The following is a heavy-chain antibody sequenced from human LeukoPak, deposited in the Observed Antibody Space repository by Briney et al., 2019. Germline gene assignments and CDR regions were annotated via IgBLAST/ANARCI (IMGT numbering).Heavy chain of an antibody. J-gene: IGHJ4*02. D-gene: IGHD6-19*01. CDR2: MNPNSGNT. Sequence: ASVEVSCKASGYTFTSYDINWVRQATGQGLEWMGWMNPNSGNTGYAQKFQGRVTMTRNTSISTAYMELSSLRSEDTAVYYCARVPRGWYYFDYWGQGTLVTVSS. V-gene: IGHV1-8*01. CDR3: ARVPRGWYYFDY. CDR1: GYTFTSYD.